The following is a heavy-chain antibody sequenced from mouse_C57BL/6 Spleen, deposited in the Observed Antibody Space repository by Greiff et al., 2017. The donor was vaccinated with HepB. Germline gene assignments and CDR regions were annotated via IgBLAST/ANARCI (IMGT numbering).Heavy chain of an antibody. CDR2: ISSGSSTI. Sequence: DVQLVESGGGLVKPGGSLKLSCAASGFTFSDYGMHWVRQAPEKGLEWVAYISSGSSTIYYADTVKGRFNISRDNAKNTMFLQMTSLRSEDTAMYYCARGSSYAWFAYWGQGTLVTVSA. CDR3: ARGSSYAWFAY. J-gene: IGHJ3*01. V-gene: IGHV5-17*01. CDR1: GFTFSDYG. D-gene: IGHD1-1*01.